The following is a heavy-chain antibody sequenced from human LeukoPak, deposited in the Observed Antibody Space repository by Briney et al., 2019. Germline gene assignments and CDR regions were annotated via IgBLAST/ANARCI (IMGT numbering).Heavy chain of an antibody. V-gene: IGHV3-9*01. J-gene: IGHJ6*03. CDR1: GFTFDDYG. CDR2: ISWNSGSI. CDR3: AKGNMGYYYYMDV. D-gene: IGHD2/OR15-2a*01. Sequence: GGSLRLSCAASGFTFDDYGMHWVRQAPGKGLEWVSGISWNSGSIGYADSVKGRFTISRDNAKNSLYLQMNSLRAEDTALYYCAKGNMGYYYYMDVWGKGTTVTVSS.